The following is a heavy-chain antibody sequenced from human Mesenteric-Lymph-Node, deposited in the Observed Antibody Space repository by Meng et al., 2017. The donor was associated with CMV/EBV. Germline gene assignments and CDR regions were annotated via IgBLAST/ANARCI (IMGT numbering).Heavy chain of an antibody. D-gene: IGHD3-22*01. V-gene: IGHV4-59*01. Sequence: SETLSLTCTVSGGPISSYYWSWIRQPPGKGLEWIGYIYYSGSTNYNPSLKSRVTISVDTSKNQFSLKLSSVTAADTAVYYCARGSGYYLDWGQGTLVTVSS. CDR1: GGPISSYY. CDR2: IYYSGST. CDR3: ARGSGYYLD. J-gene: IGHJ4*02.